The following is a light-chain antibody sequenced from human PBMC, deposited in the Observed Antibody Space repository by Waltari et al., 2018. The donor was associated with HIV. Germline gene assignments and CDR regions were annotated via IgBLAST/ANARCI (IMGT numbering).Light chain of an antibody. J-gene: IGLJ1*01. CDR2: EYS. CDR1: SSDIGHYKY. CDR3: SSYISTTTL. Sequence: QSAPTQPASVSGSPGQSITISCTGTSSDIGHYKYVSWYQQSPGKAPKLMIYEYSNRPSGVSNRFSGSKSGNTASLTISGLQAEDEADYYCSSYISTTTLFGTGTKVTVL. V-gene: IGLV2-14*01.